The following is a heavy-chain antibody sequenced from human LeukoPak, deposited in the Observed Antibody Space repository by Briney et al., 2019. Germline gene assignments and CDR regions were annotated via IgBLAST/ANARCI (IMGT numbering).Heavy chain of an antibody. Sequence: GGSLRLSCAASGFIFTNYPMTWVRQAPGKGLEWVSTITGSGGTTYFADSVKGRFTISRDNAKNSLYLQMNSLRAEDTAVYYCARDRAAAGFDYWGQGTLVTVSS. D-gene: IGHD6-13*01. CDR2: ITGSGGTT. CDR1: GFIFTNYP. J-gene: IGHJ4*02. V-gene: IGHV3-23*01. CDR3: ARDRAAAGFDY.